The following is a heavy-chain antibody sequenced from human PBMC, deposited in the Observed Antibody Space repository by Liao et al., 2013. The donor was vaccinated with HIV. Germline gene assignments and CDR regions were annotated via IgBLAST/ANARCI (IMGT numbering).Heavy chain of an antibody. CDR3: AREEALTGEI. J-gene: IGHJ4*02. CDR2: INHSGST. Sequence: QVQLQQWGAGLLKPSETLSLTCAVYGGSFSGYYWSWIRQPPGKGLEWIGEINHSGSTNYNPSLKSRVTISVDTSKNQFSLKLSSVTAADTAVYYCAREEALTGEIWGQGTLVTVSS. CDR1: GGSFSGYY. D-gene: IGHD7-27*01. V-gene: IGHV4-34*01.